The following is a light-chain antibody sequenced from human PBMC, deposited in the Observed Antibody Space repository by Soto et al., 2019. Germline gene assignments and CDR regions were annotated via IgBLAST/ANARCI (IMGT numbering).Light chain of an antibody. Sequence: DIQMTQSPSSLSASVGDRVTITCRASQSIRSHVNWYQQKPGKAPKLLIYAASSFPSGAPSRFSGSGSGTDYTLTISSLQPEDFATYYCQQSYNTPRTFGQGTKLEIK. CDR2: AAS. J-gene: IGKJ2*01. V-gene: IGKV1-39*01. CDR3: QQSYNTPRT. CDR1: QSIRSH.